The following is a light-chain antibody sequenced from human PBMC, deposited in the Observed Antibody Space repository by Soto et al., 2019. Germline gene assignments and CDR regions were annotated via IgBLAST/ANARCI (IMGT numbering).Light chain of an antibody. V-gene: IGLV2-8*01. CDR1: SSDDGGYNC. Sequence: QSALTQPPSASGSPGQSVTISCTGTSSDDGGYNCVSWYQQHPGKAPKLMIYEVSKRPSGVPDRFSGSKSRNTASLTVSGLQAEDEADSYCSSYAGSNIPVVFGGGTKLTVL. CDR2: EVS. J-gene: IGLJ2*01. CDR3: SSYAGSNIPVV.